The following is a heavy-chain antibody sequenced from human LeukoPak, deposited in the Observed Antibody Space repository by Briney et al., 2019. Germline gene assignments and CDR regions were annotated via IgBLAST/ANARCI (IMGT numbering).Heavy chain of an antibody. V-gene: IGHV4-61*02. J-gene: IGHJ4*02. D-gene: IGHD2-2*01. Sequence: PSQTLSLTCTVSGGSISSGSYYWSCIRQPAGKGLEWIGRIYTSGGTNYTPSLKVRVTVSVDTSKNQFSLKLVSATAADASGCLCAPAPSARYYFDYWGQGTLVTVSS. CDR3: APAPSARYYFDY. CDR1: GGSISSGSYY. CDR2: IYTSGGT.